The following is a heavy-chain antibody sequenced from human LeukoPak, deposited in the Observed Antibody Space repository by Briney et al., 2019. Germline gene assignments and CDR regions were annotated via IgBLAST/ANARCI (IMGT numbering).Heavy chain of an antibody. CDR3: ARVWAVAVNWFDP. Sequence: ASVKVSCKASGGTFSSYAISWVRQAPGQGLEWMGGIIPIFGTANYAQKFQGRVTITADESTSTAYMELSSLRSDDTAVYYCARVWAVAVNWFDPWGQGTLVTVSS. CDR2: IIPIFGTA. V-gene: IGHV1-69*01. J-gene: IGHJ5*02. CDR1: GGTFSSYA. D-gene: IGHD6-19*01.